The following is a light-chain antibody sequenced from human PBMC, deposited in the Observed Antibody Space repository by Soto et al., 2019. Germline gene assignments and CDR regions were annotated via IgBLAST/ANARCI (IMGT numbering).Light chain of an antibody. J-gene: IGLJ2*01. CDR1: SSDVGGYNY. CDR2: EVS. Sequence: QSVLTQPPSASGSPGQSVTISCTGTSSDVGGYNYVLWYQQHPGKAPKLMISEVSKRPSGVPDRFSGSKSGNTSSLTVSGLLAEDEADYYCSSYAGNNNLVFGGGTKLTVL. CDR3: SSYAGNNNLV. V-gene: IGLV2-8*01.